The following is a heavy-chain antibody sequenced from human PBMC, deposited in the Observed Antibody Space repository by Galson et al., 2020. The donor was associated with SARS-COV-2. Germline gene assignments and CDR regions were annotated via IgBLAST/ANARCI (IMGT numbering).Heavy chain of an antibody. CDR2: ISYDGSNK. Sequence: GGSLRLSCAASGFTFSSYGMHWVRQAPGKGLEWVAVISYDGSNKYYADSVKGRFTISRDNSKNTLYLQMNSLRAEDTAVYYCAKSGSSGWYLMWYDAFDIWGQGTMVTVSS. D-gene: IGHD6-19*01. CDR1: GFTFSSYG. CDR3: AKSGSSGWYLMWYDAFDI. V-gene: IGHV3-30*18. J-gene: IGHJ3*02.